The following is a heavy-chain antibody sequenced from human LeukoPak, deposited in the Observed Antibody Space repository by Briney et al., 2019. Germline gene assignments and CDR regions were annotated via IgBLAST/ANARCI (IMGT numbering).Heavy chain of an antibody. V-gene: IGHV3-20*04. CDR2: TNWNGRST. J-gene: IGHJ3*01. CDR3: ARGENGGNGFDV. D-gene: IGHD7-27*01. CDR1: GFTLSSYA. Sequence: PGGSLRLSCAASGFTLSSYAMNWVRQAPGKGLEWVSGTNWNGRSTGYADSVKGRFTISRDNAKNFMYLQMISLRVEDTALYYCARGENGGNGFDVWGQGTMVTVSS.